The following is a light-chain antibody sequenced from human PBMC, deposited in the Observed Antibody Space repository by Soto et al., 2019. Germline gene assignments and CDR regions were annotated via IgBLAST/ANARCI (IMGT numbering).Light chain of an antibody. CDR3: QTWDTGARVV. CDR1: SGHSSYA. V-gene: IGLV4-69*01. CDR2: LSSDGSH. Sequence: QSVLTQSPSASASLGASVKLTCTLSSGHSSYAIAWHQQQPEKGPRYLMKLSSDGSHSNGDGIPDRFSGSSSGAERYLTISSLQSEDEADYYCQTWDTGARVVFGGGTKVTVL. J-gene: IGLJ2*01.